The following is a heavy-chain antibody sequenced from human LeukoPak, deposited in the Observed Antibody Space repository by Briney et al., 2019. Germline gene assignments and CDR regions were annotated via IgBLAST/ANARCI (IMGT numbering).Heavy chain of an antibody. CDR1: GGTFSNYA. V-gene: IGHV1-69*13. D-gene: IGHD5-18*01. CDR3: ARASSDDAAMATPFAY. J-gene: IGHJ4*02. CDR2: IIPIFGTP. Sequence: GASVKVSCRASGGTFSNYAINWVRQAPGQGLEWMGGIIPIFGTPNYVQKFQGRVTITADESTSTAYMELSSLRSEDTAVYYCARASSDDAAMATPFAYWGQGTLVTVSS.